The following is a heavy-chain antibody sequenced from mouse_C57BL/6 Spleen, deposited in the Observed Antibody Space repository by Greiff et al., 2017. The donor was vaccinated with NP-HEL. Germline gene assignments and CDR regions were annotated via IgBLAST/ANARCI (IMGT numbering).Heavy chain of an antibody. Sequence: VQLQQSGAELVKPGASVKISCKASGYAFSSYWMNWVKQRPGKGLEWIGQIYPGAGDTHYNGKFKGKATLTADNSASPACMQLSSLTAEDSAVYFCARSEGYDDYDGVYWGQGTLVTVSA. CDR3: ARSEGYDDYDGVY. J-gene: IGHJ3*01. CDR2: IYPGAGDT. V-gene: IGHV1-80*01. D-gene: IGHD2-4*01. CDR1: GYAFSSYW.